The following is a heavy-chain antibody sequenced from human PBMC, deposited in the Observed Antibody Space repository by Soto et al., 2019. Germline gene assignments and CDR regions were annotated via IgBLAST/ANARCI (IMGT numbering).Heavy chain of an antibody. CDR1: GFIFGDSY. Sequence: PGGSLRLSCAGSGFIFGDSYTSWIRQAPGKGLEWLSYISPGSRYPAYADSVKGRFTISRDNAKRSLYLQMMSLTAEDTAIYYCVRGGGGGLFDPWGQGTMVTAPQ. D-gene: IGHD2-15*01. CDR2: ISPGSRYP. CDR3: VRGGGGGLFDP. V-gene: IGHV3-11*06. J-gene: IGHJ5*02.